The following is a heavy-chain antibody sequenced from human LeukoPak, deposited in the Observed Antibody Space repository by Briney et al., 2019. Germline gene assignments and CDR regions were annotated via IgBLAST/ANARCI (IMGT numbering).Heavy chain of an antibody. CDR2: ISSSSSTI. CDR1: GFTFGSYS. J-gene: IGHJ6*03. Sequence: GGSLRLSCAASGFTFGSYSMNWVRQAPGKGLEWVSYISSSSSTIYYADSVKGRFTISRDNAKNSLYLQMNSLRAEDTAVYYCAKGRARLYSPMDVWGKGTTVTISS. V-gene: IGHV3-48*01. D-gene: IGHD3-10*01. CDR3: AKGRARLYSPMDV.